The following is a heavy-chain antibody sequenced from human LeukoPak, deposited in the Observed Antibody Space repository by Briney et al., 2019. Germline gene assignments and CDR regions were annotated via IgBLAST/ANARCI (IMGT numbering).Heavy chain of an antibody. V-gene: IGHV4-31*03. J-gene: IGHJ3*02. CDR1: GGSISSGGYY. D-gene: IGHD3-10*01. CDR3: AREQGTGPREGDHAFDI. Sequence: SETLSLTCTVSGGSISSGGYYWSWIRQHPGKGLEWIGYIYYSGSTYYNPSLKSRVTISVDTSKNQFSLKLSSVTAADTAVYYCAREQGTGPREGDHAFDIWGQGTMVTVSS. CDR2: IYYSGST.